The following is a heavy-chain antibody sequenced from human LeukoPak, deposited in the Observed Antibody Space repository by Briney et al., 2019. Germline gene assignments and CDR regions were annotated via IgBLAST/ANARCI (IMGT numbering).Heavy chain of an antibody. J-gene: IGHJ1*01. Sequence: GGSLRLSCSASGFNFSDYDMNWVRQAPGKGLEWVSAISGRASHIYYGESVNGRFTISRDNAKNSLYLQMDSLGVEDTAVYYCGRAFPPLRTSSAGDLWGQGTLVIVSS. CDR1: GFNFSDYD. CDR3: GRAFPPLRTSSAGDL. V-gene: IGHV3-21*01. D-gene: IGHD3-16*01. CDR2: ISGRASHI.